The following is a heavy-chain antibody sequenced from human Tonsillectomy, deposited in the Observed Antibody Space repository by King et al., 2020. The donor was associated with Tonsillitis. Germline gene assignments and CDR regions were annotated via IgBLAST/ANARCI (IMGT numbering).Heavy chain of an antibody. CDR1: GYAFSAYG. CDR2: IRGYNAYT. D-gene: IGHD5-18*01. V-gene: IGHV1-18*01. J-gene: IGHJ4*02. CDR3: ARARGYTYGDY. Sequence: QLVQSGPEVKKPGASVKVSCKASGYAFSAYGITWIRQAPGQGLEWRGWIRGYNAYTNYAQNLQGRVTVTTDSSTSTAYMELRSLRFDDTAVYYCARARGYTYGDYWGQGTLVTVSS.